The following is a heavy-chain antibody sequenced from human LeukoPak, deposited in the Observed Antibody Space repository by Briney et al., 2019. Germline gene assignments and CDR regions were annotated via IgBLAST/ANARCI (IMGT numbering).Heavy chain of an antibody. V-gene: IGHV3-9*01. J-gene: IGHJ4*02. CDR2: ISWNRGSI. CDR1: GFTFDDYA. CDR3: ARALDTSSSRYQPFEY. D-gene: IGHD2-2*01. Sequence: GGSLRLSCAASGFTFDDYAMHWVRQAPGKGLEWVSGISWNRGSIGYADSVKGRFTISRDNAKNSLYLQMNSLRAEDTAVYYCARALDTSSSRYQPFEYWGQGTLVTVSS.